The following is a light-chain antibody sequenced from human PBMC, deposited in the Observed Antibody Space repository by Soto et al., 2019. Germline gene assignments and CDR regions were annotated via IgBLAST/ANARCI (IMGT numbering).Light chain of an antibody. CDR3: QQGYTTPVT. V-gene: IGKV1-39*01. CDR2: AAS. CDR1: QGIAIY. Sequence: DIQMTQSPSSLSTSVGDRVTITCRASQGIAIYLNWYQQKPGQAPKFLIYAASTLQSGVPSRFSGSGSGTDLTLTISSLQSEDFATYYCQQGYTTPVTFGEGTKVEIK. J-gene: IGKJ4*01.